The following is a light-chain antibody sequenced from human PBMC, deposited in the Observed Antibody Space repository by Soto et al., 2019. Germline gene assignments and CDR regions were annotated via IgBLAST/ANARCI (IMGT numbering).Light chain of an antibody. J-gene: IGKJ5*01. CDR1: QSVGSN. CDR3: QQYNNWPPVT. V-gene: IGKV3-15*01. CDR2: GAS. Sequence: EIVLTQSPATLSVSPGERATLSCRASQSVGSNLAWYQQKAGQAPRLLIYGASTRATGIPARFSGSGSGTEFTLTISSLKSEDFALYYCQQYNNWPPVTFGQGTRLDIK.